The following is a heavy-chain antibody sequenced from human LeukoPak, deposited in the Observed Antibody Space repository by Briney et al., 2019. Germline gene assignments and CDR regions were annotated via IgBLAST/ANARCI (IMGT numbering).Heavy chain of an antibody. Sequence: PGGSLRLSCAASGFSFSTYWMSWVRQTPEKGLEFVANIDQGGSVRNYMDSLKGRCTISRDNAKKSLYLEINSLRADDTAVYYCARDPESSSFDLWGRGALDTVSS. J-gene: IGHJ4*02. V-gene: IGHV3-7*01. D-gene: IGHD6-13*01. CDR3: ARDPESSSFDL. CDR2: IDQGGSVR. CDR1: GFSFSTYW.